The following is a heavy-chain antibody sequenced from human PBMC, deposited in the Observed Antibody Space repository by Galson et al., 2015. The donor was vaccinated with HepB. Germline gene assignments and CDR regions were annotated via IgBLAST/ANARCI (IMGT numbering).Heavy chain of an antibody. J-gene: IGHJ4*02. CDR1: GDSISSRSYY. V-gene: IGHV4-39*01. D-gene: IGHD6-19*01. CDR2: VYYSGSG. CDR3: ARQQWLGRINFDY. Sequence: ETLSLTCTVSGDSISSRSYYWAWIRQPPGKGLEWIGRVYYSGSGNYNPSLKSRVTMSVDTAKNQFSLNVSSVSAADTAVYYCARQQWLGRINFDYWGQGTLVTVSS.